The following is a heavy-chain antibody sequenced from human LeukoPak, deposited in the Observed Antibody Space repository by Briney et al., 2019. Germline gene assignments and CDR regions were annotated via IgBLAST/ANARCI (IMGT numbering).Heavy chain of an antibody. J-gene: IGHJ3*02. CDR3: AKTPAPNYGDYLGTFDI. CDR1: GFSFDDYA. V-gene: IGHV3-9*01. Sequence: GGSLRLSCAASGFSFDDYAMHWVRQAPGKGLEWVSAISWNSGSIGYADFVKGRFTIPRDNAKNSLYLQMNSLRAEDTALYYCAKTPAPNYGDYLGTFDIWGQGTMVTVSS. D-gene: IGHD4-17*01. CDR2: ISWNSGSI.